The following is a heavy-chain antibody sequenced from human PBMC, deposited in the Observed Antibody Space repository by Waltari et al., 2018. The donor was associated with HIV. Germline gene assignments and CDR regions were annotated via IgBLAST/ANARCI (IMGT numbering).Heavy chain of an antibody. D-gene: IGHD3-22*01. CDR3: ARATAYYYDSSGAFSFDY. V-gene: IGHV4-39*01. CDR1: SGSISSGSYC. Sequence: QLQLHESGPGLVKPSETLSLTCSVSSGSISSGSYCWGWIRQPPGKGLEWIGSIYYSGSAYYNPSLTSRVAISADASKNQLSLRLNSVTAADTAVYYCARATAYYYDSSGAFSFDYWGQGTLVTVSS. J-gene: IGHJ4*02. CDR2: IYYSGSA.